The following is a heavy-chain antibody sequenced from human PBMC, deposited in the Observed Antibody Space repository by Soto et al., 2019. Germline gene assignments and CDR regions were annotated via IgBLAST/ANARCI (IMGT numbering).Heavy chain of an antibody. CDR2: IYYSGST. J-gene: IGHJ4*02. V-gene: IGHV4-39*01. D-gene: IGHD5-12*01. Sequence: PSETLSLTCTVSGGSISSSSYYWGWIRQPPGKGLEWIGSIYYSGSTYYNPSLKSRVTIPVDTSKNQFSMKLSSVTAADTAVYYCARTETGYSGYDGEFSTDYWGQGTLVTVSS. CDR3: ARTETGYSGYDGEFSTDY. CDR1: GGSISSSSYY.